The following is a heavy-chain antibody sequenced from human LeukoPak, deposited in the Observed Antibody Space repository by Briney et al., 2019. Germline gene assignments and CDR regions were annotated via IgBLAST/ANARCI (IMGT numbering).Heavy chain of an antibody. CDR3: SRLRGYSYGYADY. V-gene: IGHV3-48*04. Sequence: GGSLRLSCAASGFTFSSYSMNWVRQAPGKGLEWVSYISSSGSTIDYADSVKGRFTISRDNAKNSLYLQMNSLRAEDTAVYYCSRLRGYSYGYADYWGQGTLVTVSS. CDR1: GFTFSSYS. D-gene: IGHD5-18*01. J-gene: IGHJ4*02. CDR2: ISSSGSTI.